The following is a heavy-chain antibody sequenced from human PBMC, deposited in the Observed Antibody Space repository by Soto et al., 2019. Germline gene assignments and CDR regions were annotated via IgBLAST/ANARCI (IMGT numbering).Heavy chain of an antibody. CDR3: ARNYGGNVDY. V-gene: IGHV4-59*08. J-gene: IGHJ4*02. CDR1: GGSISSYY. CDR2: IYYSGST. D-gene: IGHD4-17*01. Sequence: QVQLQESGPGLVKPSETLSLTCTVSGGSISSYYWSWIRQPPGKGLEWIGYIYYSGSTNYNPSLKSRVTISVDTSKNQFSLKLRSVTAADTAVYYCARNYGGNVDYWGQGTLVTVSS.